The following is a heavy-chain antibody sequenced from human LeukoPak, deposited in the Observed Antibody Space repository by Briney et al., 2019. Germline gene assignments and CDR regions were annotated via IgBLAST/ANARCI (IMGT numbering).Heavy chain of an antibody. CDR1: GFTVSNNY. CDR3: ARAPNSSDYSAGYWYFDL. D-gene: IGHD3-22*01. J-gene: IGHJ2*01. CDR2: IYSGGTT. V-gene: IGHV3-53*01. Sequence: GGSLRLSCAASGFTVSNNYMSWVRQAPGKGLEWVSVIYSGGTTYYADSVKGRFTISRDNSKNTLYLQMNSLRAEDTAVYNCARAPNSSDYSAGYWYFDLWGRGTLVTVSS.